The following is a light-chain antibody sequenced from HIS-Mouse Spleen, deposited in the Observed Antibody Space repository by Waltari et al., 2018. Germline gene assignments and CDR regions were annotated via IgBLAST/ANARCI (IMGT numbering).Light chain of an antibody. CDR1: ALPKKY. J-gene: IGLJ2*01. CDR2: EDS. Sequence: SYELTQPPSVSVSPGQTARITSSGDALPKKYAYWYQQKSGQAPVLVIYEDSKRPSGIPERFSGSSSGPMATLTISGAQVEDEADYYCYSTDSSGNHRVFGGGTKLTVL. CDR3: YSTDSSGNHRV. V-gene: IGLV3-10*01.